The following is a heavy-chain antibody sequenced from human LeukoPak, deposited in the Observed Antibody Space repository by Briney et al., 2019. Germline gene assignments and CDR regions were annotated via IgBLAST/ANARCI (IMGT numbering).Heavy chain of an antibody. J-gene: IGHJ4*02. CDR1: GFTVSSNY. CDR2: IYSGGST. V-gene: IGHV3-53*01. CDR3: AREYYYDSSGYYDY. Sequence: GGSLRLSCAASGFTVSSNYMSWVRQAPGKGLEWVSVIYSGGSTYYADSVKGRFTISRDNSKNTLYLQMNSLRAEDTAVYYCAREYYYDSSGYYDYWGQGTLVTVSS. D-gene: IGHD3-22*01.